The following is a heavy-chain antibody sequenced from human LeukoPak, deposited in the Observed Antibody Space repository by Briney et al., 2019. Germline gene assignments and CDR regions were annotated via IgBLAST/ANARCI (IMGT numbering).Heavy chain of an antibody. V-gene: IGHV3-23*01. J-gene: IGHJ4*02. CDR3: AKDQSRVGASDPFDY. Sequence: GGSLRLSCAASGFTFSSCAMTWVSQDPGKGLEWVSSISGTGATTYYADSVKGRFTISRDNSNNTVYLQMNSLRADDTAVYYCAKDQSRVGASDPFDYWGQGMQVGVSS. D-gene: IGHD1-26*01. CDR1: GFTFSSCA. CDR2: ISGTGATT.